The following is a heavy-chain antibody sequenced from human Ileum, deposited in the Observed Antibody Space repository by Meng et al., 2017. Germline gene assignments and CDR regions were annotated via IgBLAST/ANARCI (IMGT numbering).Heavy chain of an antibody. V-gene: IGHV4-38-2*02. CDR3: AGMGSLLGFGPDF. CDR1: GYSIRSGYY. Sequence: SETLSPTGSVSGYSIRSGYYWGWIRQPPGKALEWIGNIYQTGVTYYNQSLKSRVTMSVDTSKNQFSLMLSSVTAADTGFYYCAGMGSLLGFGPDFWGQGILVNGYS. J-gene: IGHJ4*02. D-gene: IGHD3-10*01. CDR2: IYQTGVT.